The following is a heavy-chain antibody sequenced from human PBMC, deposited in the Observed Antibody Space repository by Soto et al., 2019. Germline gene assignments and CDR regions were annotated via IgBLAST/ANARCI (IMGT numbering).Heavy chain of an antibody. Sequence: ASVKVSCKASGYTFTSYYMHWVRQAPGQGLEWMGIINPSGGSTSYAQKFQGRVTMTRDTSTSTVYMELSSLRSEDTAVYYCARESRGDYREFSFDYWGQGTLVTVSS. CDR2: INPSGGST. D-gene: IGHD4-17*01. V-gene: IGHV1-46*01. CDR3: ARESRGDYREFSFDY. J-gene: IGHJ4*02. CDR1: GYTFTSYY.